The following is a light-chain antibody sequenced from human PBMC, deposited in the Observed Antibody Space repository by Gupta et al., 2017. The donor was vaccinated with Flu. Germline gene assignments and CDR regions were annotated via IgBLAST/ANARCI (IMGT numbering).Light chain of an antibody. V-gene: IGKV1-5*03. J-gene: IGKJ1*01. Sequence: DVLMTQSPSTLSASLGDRISITCRASQNVVDFVAWYQQGPGKVPKVVIYKASMLQDGVPPRFSGSRSGTEFTLTISHLEPDDYGTYFCQQYKDYPQTFGQGTKVEVK. CDR1: QNVVDF. CDR2: KAS. CDR3: QQYKDYPQT.